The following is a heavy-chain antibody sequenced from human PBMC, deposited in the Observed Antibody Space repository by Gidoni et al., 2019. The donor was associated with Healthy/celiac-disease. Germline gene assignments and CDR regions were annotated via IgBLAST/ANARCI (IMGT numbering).Heavy chain of an antibody. J-gene: IGHJ6*03. CDR1: GYTFTNYY. CDR3: ARGEYASSFEYYYYYMDV. Sequence: QVKLVQSGAEVKKPGASVKVSCKASGYTFTNYYMHWVRQAPGQGLEWMGIINPSGGSTSYAQKLQGRVTMTRDTSTSTIYMEMSSLRSEDTAVYYCARGEYASSFEYYYYYMDVWGKGTTVTVSS. CDR2: INPSGGST. V-gene: IGHV1-46*04. D-gene: IGHD6-13*01.